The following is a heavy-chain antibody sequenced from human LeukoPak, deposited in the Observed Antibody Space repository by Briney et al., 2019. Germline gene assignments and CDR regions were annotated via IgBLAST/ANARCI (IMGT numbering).Heavy chain of an antibody. V-gene: IGHV3-7*01. Sequence: GGSLRLSCAASGFTFSRYWMSWVRQAPGKGLEWVANIRQDGSEKHYLDSVKGRITISRDNGKNALYLQMNSLRAEDTAVYYCAREDYDSSGHYYEGWFDPWGQGTLVTVSS. CDR1: GFTFSRYW. J-gene: IGHJ5*02. D-gene: IGHD3-22*01. CDR3: AREDYDSSGHYYEGWFDP. CDR2: IRQDGSEK.